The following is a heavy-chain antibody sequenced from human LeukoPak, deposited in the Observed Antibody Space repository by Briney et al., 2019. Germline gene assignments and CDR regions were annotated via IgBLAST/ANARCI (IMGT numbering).Heavy chain of an antibody. CDR3: AKDVDCSGGSCDPY. J-gene: IGHJ4*02. CDR1: GFTFSSDG. Sequence: PGGSLRLSCAASGFTFSSDGMHWVRQAPGKGLEWVAVIWYDGSNKYYADSVKGRFTISRDNSKNTLYLQMNSLRAEDTAVYYCAKDVDCSGGSCDPYWGQGTLVTVSS. D-gene: IGHD2-15*01. CDR2: IWYDGSNK. V-gene: IGHV3-33*06.